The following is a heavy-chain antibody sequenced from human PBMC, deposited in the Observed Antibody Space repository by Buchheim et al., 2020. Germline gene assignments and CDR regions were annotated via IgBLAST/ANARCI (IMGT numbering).Heavy chain of an antibody. CDR1: GFTFSSYS. Sequence: EVQLVESGGGLVQPGGSLRLSCAASGFTFSSYSMNWVRQAPGKGLEWVSYISSSGNAIYYADSVKGRFTISRDSAKNSLYLQMNSLRAEDTAVYYCARDRFGGLIAYDNWGQGTL. J-gene: IGHJ4*02. CDR3: ARDRFGGLIAYDN. V-gene: IGHV3-48*01. CDR2: ISSSGNAI. D-gene: IGHD3-16*02.